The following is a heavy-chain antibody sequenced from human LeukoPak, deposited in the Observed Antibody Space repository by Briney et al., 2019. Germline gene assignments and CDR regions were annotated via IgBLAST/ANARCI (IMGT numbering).Heavy chain of an antibody. CDR3: AKRAGGSGSYYNPMNDY. CDR2: ISGSGGNT. V-gene: IGHV3-23*01. Sequence: GASLRLSCAASGFTFSYYAMSWVRQAPGKGLEWVSHISGSGGNTNYADSVKGRFTISRDNSKNTVYLQMNSLRVEDTAIYYCAKRAGGSGSYYNPMNDYWGQGILVTVSS. CDR1: GFTFSYYA. J-gene: IGHJ4*02. D-gene: IGHD3-10*01.